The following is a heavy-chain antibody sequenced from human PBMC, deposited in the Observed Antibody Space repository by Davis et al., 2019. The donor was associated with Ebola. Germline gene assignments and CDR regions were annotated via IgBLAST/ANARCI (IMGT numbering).Heavy chain of an antibody. V-gene: IGHV4-31*03. CDR1: GGSISSGGYY. Sequence: MPSETLSLTCTVSGGSISSGGYYWSWIRQHPGKGLEWIGYIYYSGSTYYNPPLKSRVTISVDTSKNQFSLKLSSVTAADTAVYYCASRGYSSGWSFDYWGQGTLVTVSS. CDR3: ASRGYSSGWSFDY. CDR2: IYYSGST. D-gene: IGHD6-19*01. J-gene: IGHJ4*02.